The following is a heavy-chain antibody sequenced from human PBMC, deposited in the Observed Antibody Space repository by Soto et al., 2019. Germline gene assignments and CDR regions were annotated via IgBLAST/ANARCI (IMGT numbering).Heavy chain of an antibody. CDR1: GGSIRSEDYY. D-gene: IGHD1-26*01. CDR3: VRIRIVGTTALDS. J-gene: IGHJ4*02. V-gene: IGHV4-30-4*01. Sequence: QVQLQESGPGLVKPSQTLSLTCTVSGGSIRSEDYYWSWIRQPPGKGLEWIGYISYSGSTAYKSVLSNQVIISVDTSQNHFSLTLHSATAQDTAVYYWVRIRIVGTTALDSWCQGTLVTVSS. CDR2: ISYSGST.